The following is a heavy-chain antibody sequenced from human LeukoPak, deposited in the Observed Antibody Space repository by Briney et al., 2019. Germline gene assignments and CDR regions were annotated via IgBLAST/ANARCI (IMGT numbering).Heavy chain of an antibody. CDR3: AKGFSTLWVNYFDD. CDR1: GFSFSTHG. Sequence: GGSLRLSCVAPGFSFSTHGMHWVRQAPGKGLEWVAVIWHDGRSIYNEDSVKGRLTISRDTSENTVYLQMNSLRAEDTAVYYCAKGFSTLWVNYFDDWGQGTPVTVSS. CDR2: IWHDGRSI. J-gene: IGHJ4*02. D-gene: IGHD2-21*01. V-gene: IGHV3-33*06.